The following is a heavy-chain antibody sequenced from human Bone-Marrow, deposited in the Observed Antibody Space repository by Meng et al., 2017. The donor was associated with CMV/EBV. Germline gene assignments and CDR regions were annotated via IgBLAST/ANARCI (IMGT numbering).Heavy chain of an antibody. Sequence: GESLKISCAASRFTFSSYEMNWVRQAPGKGLEWVSYIGGSGSTIYYADSVRGRFTISRNNAKNSLFLQMNSLRAEDTAVYYCARGGLDYAWGSLDYWGQGTLVTVSS. CDR2: IGGSGSTI. CDR3: ARGGLDYAWGSLDY. D-gene: IGHD3-16*01. J-gene: IGHJ4*02. CDR1: RFTFSSYE. V-gene: IGHV3-48*03.